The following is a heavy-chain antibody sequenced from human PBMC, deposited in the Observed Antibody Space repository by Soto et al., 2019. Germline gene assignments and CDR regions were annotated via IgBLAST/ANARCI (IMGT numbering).Heavy chain of an antibody. D-gene: IGHD2-8*02. CDR3: GRCRTDSYAMDV. Sequence: VGSLRHCYTASGFTFSGSAVHWVRQASGKGLEWVGRIRSKANSYATAYAASVKGRFTISRDDSKNTVYLELRSLRSDDTAIYYCGRCRTDSYAMDVWGQGTTVTVSS. V-gene: IGHV3-73*01. J-gene: IGHJ6*02. CDR2: IRSKANSYAT. CDR1: GFTFSGSA.